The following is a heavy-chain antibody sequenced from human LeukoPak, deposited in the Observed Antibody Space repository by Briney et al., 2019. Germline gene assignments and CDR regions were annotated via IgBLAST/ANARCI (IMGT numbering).Heavy chain of an antibody. CDR3: ARDMGVATNQWTADY. J-gene: IGHJ4*02. CDR2: INPNSGGT. D-gene: IGHD5-24*01. CDR1: GYTXTGYY. V-gene: IGHV1-2*02. Sequence: GASVKVSCKASGYTXTGYYMHWVRQAPGQGLEWMGWINPNSGGTNYAQKFQGRVTMTRDTSISTAYMELSRLRSDDTAVYYCARDMGVATNQWTADYWGQGSLVTVSS.